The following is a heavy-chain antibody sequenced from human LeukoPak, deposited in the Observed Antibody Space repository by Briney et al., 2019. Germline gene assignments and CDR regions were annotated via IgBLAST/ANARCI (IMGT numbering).Heavy chain of an antibody. CDR1: GFTFSSYS. V-gene: IGHV3-21*04. CDR3: AKAPVTSCRGAFCYPLDS. D-gene: IGHD2-15*01. CDR2: ISSSSSYI. Sequence: GGSLRLSCAASGFTFSSYSMNWVRQAPGKGLEWVSSISSSSSYIYYADSVKGRFTISRDNAKNSLYLQMTSLRAEDTAVYYCAKAPVTSCRGAFCYPLDSWGQGTLVTVSS. J-gene: IGHJ4*02.